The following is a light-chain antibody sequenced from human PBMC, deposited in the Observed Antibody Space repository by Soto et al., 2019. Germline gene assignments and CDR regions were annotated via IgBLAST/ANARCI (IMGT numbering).Light chain of an antibody. CDR3: QQYINWPSWT. CDR2: GVS. CDR1: ESVRSN. V-gene: IGKV3-15*01. Sequence: EIVMTQSPATLSVSPGERATLSCRASESVRSNLAWYQQKPGQAPRLLIYGVSTRATGIPARFSGSGSETEFTLTISNLQPEDFAFYYCQQYINWPSWTFGQGTKVEIK. J-gene: IGKJ1*01.